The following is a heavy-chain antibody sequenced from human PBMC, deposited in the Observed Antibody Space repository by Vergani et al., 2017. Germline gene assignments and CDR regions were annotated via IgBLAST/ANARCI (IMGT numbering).Heavy chain of an antibody. D-gene: IGHD5-12*01. CDR1: GYTFTDYY. V-gene: IGHV1-69-2*01. J-gene: IGHJ6*02. CDR2: VDPEDGET. Sequence: EVQLVQSGAEVKKPGATVKISCKVSGYTFTDYYMHWVQQAPGKGLEWMGLVDPEDGETIYAEKFQGRVTITADTSTDTAYMELSSLRSEDTAVYYCATPSKXIVATGDYYYGMDVWGQGTTVTVSS. CDR3: ATPSKXIVATGDYYYGMDV.